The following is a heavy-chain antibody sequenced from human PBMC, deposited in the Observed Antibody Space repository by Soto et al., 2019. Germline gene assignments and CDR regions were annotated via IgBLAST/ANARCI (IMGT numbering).Heavy chain of an antibody. V-gene: IGHV3-30-3*01. CDR2: ISYDGSNK. Sequence: GWSLRLSCAASGFTFSSYAMHWVRQAPGKGLEWVAVISYDGSNKYYADSVKGRFIISRDNAKNTLYLQMNSLRAEDTAVYYFARESSTWYVRLDCWGQGNVVTVTS. D-gene: IGHD6-13*01. CDR3: ARESSTWYVRLDC. CDR1: GFTFSSYA. J-gene: IGHJ4*02.